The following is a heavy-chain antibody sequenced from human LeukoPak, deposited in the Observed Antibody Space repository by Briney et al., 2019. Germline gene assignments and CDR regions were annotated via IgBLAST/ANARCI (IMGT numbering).Heavy chain of an antibody. CDR1: GFTLSKHW. CDR2: IKQDGSEK. D-gene: IGHD1-26*01. V-gene: IGHV3-7*01. CDR3: ARGYRIVDLFCALL. J-gene: IGHJ3*01. Sequence: GGSLTLSCAASGFTLSKHWMSWVRQAPGKGLEWVANIKQDGSEKYYVDSVKGRFTISRDNAKNSLYLQMNSLRAEDTAVYYCARGYRIVDLFCALLWGQGTMVTVSS.